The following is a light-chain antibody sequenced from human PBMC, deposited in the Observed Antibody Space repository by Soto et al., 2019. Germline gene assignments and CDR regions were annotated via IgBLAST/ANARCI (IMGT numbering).Light chain of an antibody. J-gene: IGLJ1*01. CDR1: SSDVGGYNH. V-gene: IGLV2-14*03. CDR3: CSYTTSNTRQIV. Sequence: QSVLTQPASVSGAPGQSITISCTGTSSDVGGYNHVSWYQHHPGKAPKLMICDVSNRPSGVSNRFSGSKSGNTASLTISGLQPEDEADYYCCSYTTSNTRQIVFGTGTKVTVL. CDR2: DVS.